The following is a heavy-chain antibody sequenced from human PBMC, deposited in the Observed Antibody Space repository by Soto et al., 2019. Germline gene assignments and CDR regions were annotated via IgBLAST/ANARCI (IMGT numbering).Heavy chain of an antibody. CDR1: GGSINYNSYY. D-gene: IGHD2-2*01. Sequence: TLSLTCSVSGGSINYNSYYWGWIRQPPGKGLEWVGGIFYTGTTYYSPSLKDRVTISVDTSKNSFSLNLTSVTAADTAVYFCARLVVVAPVANAWGQGTLVTVSS. CDR2: IFYTGTT. V-gene: IGHV4-39*02. CDR3: ARLVVVAPVANA. J-gene: IGHJ5*02.